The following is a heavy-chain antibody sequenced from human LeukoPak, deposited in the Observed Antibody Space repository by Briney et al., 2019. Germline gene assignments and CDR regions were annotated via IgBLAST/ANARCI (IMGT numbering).Heavy chain of an antibody. CDR3: ARKYYDFWSGYYYYYMDV. J-gene: IGHJ6*03. CDR2: ISAYNGNT. D-gene: IGHD3-3*01. CDR1: GDTFTSYG. Sequence: GASVKVSCKASGDTFTSYGISWVRQAPGQGLEWMGWISAYNGNTNYAQKLQGRVTMTTDTSTSTAYMELRSLRSDDTAVYYCARKYYDFWSGYYYYYMDVWGKGTTVTVSS. V-gene: IGHV1-18*01.